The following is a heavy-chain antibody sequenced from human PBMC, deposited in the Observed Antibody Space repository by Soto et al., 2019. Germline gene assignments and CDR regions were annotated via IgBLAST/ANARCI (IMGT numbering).Heavy chain of an antibody. Sequence: QVQLVQSGAEVKKPGSSVKVSCKASGGTFSSYAISWVRQAPGQGLEWMGGIIPIFGTANYAQKFQGRATITADESTSTAYMELSSLRSEDTAVYYCARLWSPYYYYYYGMDVWGQGTTVTVSS. CDR1: GGTFSSYA. J-gene: IGHJ6*02. CDR3: ARLWSPYYYYYYGMDV. CDR2: IIPIFGTA. V-gene: IGHV1-69*12. D-gene: IGHD3-10*01.